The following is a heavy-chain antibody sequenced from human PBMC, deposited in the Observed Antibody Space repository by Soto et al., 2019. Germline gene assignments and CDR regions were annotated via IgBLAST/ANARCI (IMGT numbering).Heavy chain of an antibody. CDR2: IDLSGTTT. CDR3: TKDRVPDGIYSFDY. Sequence: GGSLRLSCAASGFSFSAYSRNWVRQTPGRGLEWVSFIDLSGTTTYYRDSVKGRFTIFKDKSRNTVYPQMRSLTVEDAAIYYCTKDRVPDGIYSFDYWGQGALVTVSS. J-gene: IGHJ4*02. V-gene: IGHV3-23*03. CDR1: GFSFSAYS. D-gene: IGHD2-15*01.